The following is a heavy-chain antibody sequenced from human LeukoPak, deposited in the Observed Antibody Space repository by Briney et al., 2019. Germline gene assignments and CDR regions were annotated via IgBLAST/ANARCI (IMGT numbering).Heavy chain of an antibody. J-gene: IGHJ4*02. CDR3: ARFCTDYDFWSGYFNPYFDY. V-gene: IGHV4-34*01. CDR2: INHRGST. Sequence: SETLSLTCAVYGGSFSGYYWSWIRQPPGKGLEWIGEINHRGSTNYNPSLKSRVTISVDTSKNQFSLKLSSVTAADTAVYYCARFCTDYDFWSGYFNPYFDYWGQGTLVTVSS. D-gene: IGHD3-3*01. CDR1: GGSFSGYY.